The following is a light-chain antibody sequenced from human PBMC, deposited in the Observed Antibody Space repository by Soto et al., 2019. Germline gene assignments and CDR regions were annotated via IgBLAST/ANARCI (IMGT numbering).Light chain of an antibody. Sequence: EIVLTQSPATLSLSPGERATLSCRASQSVYSYLAWYQQKPGQAPRLLIYDASNRATGIPARFRCSGSGTDFPLTISSLEPEDFAVYYCQQRSNWPITFGQGTRLAIK. V-gene: IGKV3-11*01. J-gene: IGKJ5*01. CDR2: DAS. CDR3: QQRSNWPIT. CDR1: QSVYSY.